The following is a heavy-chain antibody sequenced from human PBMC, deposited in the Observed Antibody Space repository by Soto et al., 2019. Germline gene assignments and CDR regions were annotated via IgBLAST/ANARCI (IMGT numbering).Heavy chain of an antibody. CDR1: GYTFTSYD. J-gene: IGHJ4*02. CDR3: ARGRFWVVPAAIEDLDY. CDR2: MNPNSGNT. V-gene: IGHV1-8*01. Sequence: VASVKVSCKASGYTFTSYDINWVRQATGQGLEWMGWMNPNSGNTGYAQKFQGRVTMTRNTSISTAYMELSSLRSEDTAVYYCARGRFWVVPAAIEDLDYWGQGTLVTVSS. D-gene: IGHD2-2*01.